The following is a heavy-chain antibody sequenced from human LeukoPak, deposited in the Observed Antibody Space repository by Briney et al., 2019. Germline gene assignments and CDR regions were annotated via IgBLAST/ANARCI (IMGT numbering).Heavy chain of an antibody. CDR2: INPNSGGT. CDR3: ARTSINPQWLASTNWFDP. V-gene: IGHV1-2*06. J-gene: IGHJ5*02. D-gene: IGHD6-19*01. CDR1: GYTFTDYY. Sequence: GASVKVSCKSSGYTFTDYYMHWVRQAPGQGLEWMGRINPNSGGTNYAQKFQGMVTMTRDTTISTAYMELSRLRSDDTAVYYCARTSINPQWLASTNWFDPWGQGTLVTVSS.